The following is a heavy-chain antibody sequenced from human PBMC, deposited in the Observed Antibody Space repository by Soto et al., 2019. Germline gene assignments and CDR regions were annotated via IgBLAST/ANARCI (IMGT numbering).Heavy chain of an antibody. CDR1: GYTFTSYA. CDR2: INAGNGNT. CDR3: ARFLGYYYGSGSPNAYYYGMDV. D-gene: IGHD3-10*01. V-gene: IGHV1-3*01. J-gene: IGHJ6*02. Sequence: QVQLVQSGAEVKKPGASVKVSCKASGYTFTSYAMHWVRQAPGQRLEWMGWINAGNGNTKYSQKFQGRVTITRDTSASXDYXEXTSLRSEDTAVYSCARFLGYYYGSGSPNAYYYGMDVWGQGTTVTVSS.